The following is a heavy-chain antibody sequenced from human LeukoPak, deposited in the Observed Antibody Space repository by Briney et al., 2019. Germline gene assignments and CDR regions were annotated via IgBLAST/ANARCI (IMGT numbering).Heavy chain of an antibody. D-gene: IGHD1-26*01. V-gene: IGHV3-11*04. J-gene: IGHJ4*02. CDR1: GFTFSDYY. CDR3: ARGGTIVSRFFFDY. CDR2: ISSSGSTI. Sequence: GGSLRLSCAASGFTFSDYYMSWIRQAPGKGLEWVSYISSSGSTIYYADSVKGRFTISRDNSKNTLYLQMNSLRTEDTAVYYCARGGTIVSRFFFDYWGQGTLVTVSS.